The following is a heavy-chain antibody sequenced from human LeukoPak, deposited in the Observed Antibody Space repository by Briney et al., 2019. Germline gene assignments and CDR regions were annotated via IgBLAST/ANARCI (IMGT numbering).Heavy chain of an antibody. D-gene: IGHD6-6*01. V-gene: IGHV4-34*01. CDR2: INHSGST. CDR1: GGSFSGYY. J-gene: IGHJ3*01. CDR3: AKVYSSSSRDAFDV. Sequence: SETLSLTCAVYGGSFSGYYWSWIRQPPGKGLEWIGEINHSGSTKYNASLESRVTMSVETSKNQFTLKLNSVTAADTAVYYCAKVYSSSSRDAFDVWGPGIMVTVSS.